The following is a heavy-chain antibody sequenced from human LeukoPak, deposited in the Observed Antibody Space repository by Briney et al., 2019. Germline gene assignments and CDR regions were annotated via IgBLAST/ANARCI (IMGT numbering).Heavy chain of an antibody. CDR1: GGSFSGYY. CDR2: INHSGST. D-gene: IGHD6-13*01. V-gene: IGHV4-34*01. CDR3: ARGPHIAAAGTGRFWNY. J-gene: IGHJ4*02. Sequence: SETLSLTCAVYGGSFSGYYWSWLRQPPGKGLEWTGEINHSGSTNYNPSLKSRVTLSVDTSKNQFSLKLSSVTAADTAVYYCARGPHIAAAGTGRFWNYWGQGTLVTVSS.